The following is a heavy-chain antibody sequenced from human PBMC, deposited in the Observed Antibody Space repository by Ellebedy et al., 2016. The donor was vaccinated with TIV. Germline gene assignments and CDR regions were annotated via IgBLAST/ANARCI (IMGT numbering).Heavy chain of an antibody. V-gene: IGHV3-23*01. CDR2: ILAGGNKI. CDR1: GFTFLSYA. J-gene: IGHJ3*02. CDR3: EKEKGGGEGRWVFDI. Sequence: GESLKISCAASGFTFLSYALSWVRPPPGKGLEWVSAILAGGNKIHYAESVKGRFTISRDNSKNTLFLQMNSLRADDTAIEDCEKEKGGGEGRWVFDIWGQGTMVTVSS. D-gene: IGHD5-24*01.